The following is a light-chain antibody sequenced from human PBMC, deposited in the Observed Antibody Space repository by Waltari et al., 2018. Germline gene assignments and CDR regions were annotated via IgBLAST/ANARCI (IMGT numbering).Light chain of an antibody. CDR2: KTS. Sequence: DIQMTQSPSTLSASVGDRVTITCRASQSVNMWLAWYQQKPVKAPKRLIYKTSSLESGVPFRFSGSGSGTEFTLTISSLQPDDCATYYCQQYNTYFTFGPGTKVDIK. V-gene: IGKV1-5*03. J-gene: IGKJ3*01. CDR1: QSVNMW. CDR3: QQYNTYFT.